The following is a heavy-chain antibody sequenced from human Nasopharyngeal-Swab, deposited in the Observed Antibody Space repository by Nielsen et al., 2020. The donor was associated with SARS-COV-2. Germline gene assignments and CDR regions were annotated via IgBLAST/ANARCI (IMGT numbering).Heavy chain of an antibody. J-gene: IGHJ6*02. D-gene: IGHD3-3*01. Sequence: GESLKISCAASGFTFNTYAISWVRQAPGKGLEWVSVISGSDYSTKYADSVKGRFTISRDNSKNTVNLQMNSLRAEDTAVYYCAKDLGLWSGYSYYYGMDVWGQGTTVTVSS. CDR3: AKDLGLWSGYSYYYGMDV. CDR1: GFTFNTYA. CDR2: ISGSDYST. V-gene: IGHV3-23*01.